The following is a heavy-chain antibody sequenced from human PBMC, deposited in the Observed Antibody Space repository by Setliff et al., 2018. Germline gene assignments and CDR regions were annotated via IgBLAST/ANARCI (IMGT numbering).Heavy chain of an antibody. J-gene: IGHJ3*02. CDR2: ISPDNKKI. Sequence: GGSLRLSCEASGFSFSDSFMSWIRQAPGRGLEWIAYISPDNKKIYHADSVKGRLTISRDNAKNSLYLQMNSLRAEDTAVYYCARLGAPASHDAFDIWGQGTMVTVSS. V-gene: IGHV3-11*01. CDR1: GFSFSDSF. CDR3: ARLGAPASHDAFDI. D-gene: IGHD6-25*01.